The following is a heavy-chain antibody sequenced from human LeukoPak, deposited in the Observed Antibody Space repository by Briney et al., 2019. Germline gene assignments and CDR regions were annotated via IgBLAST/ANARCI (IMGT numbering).Heavy chain of an antibody. D-gene: IGHD3-10*01. CDR3: ARGPSVFTMVRGVIIFDY. J-gene: IGHJ4*02. CDR1: GGSFSGYY. CDR2: INHSGGT. V-gene: IGHV4-34*01. Sequence: SETLPLTCAVYGGSFSGYYWSWIRQPPGKGLEWIGEINHSGGTNYNPSLKSRVTISVDTSKNQFSLKLSSVTAADTAVYYCARGPSVFTMVRGVIIFDYWGQGTLVTVSS.